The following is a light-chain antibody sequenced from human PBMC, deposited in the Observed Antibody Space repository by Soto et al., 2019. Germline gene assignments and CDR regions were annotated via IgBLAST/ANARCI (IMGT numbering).Light chain of an antibody. CDR2: EVS. CDR1: SSDVGGYSY. J-gene: IGLJ2*01. V-gene: IGLV2-14*01. Sequence: QSALTQPASVSGSPGQSITISCTGTSSDVGGYSYVSWYQQHPGKTPKLMIYEVSNRPSGVSHRFSGSKSGNTASLTISGLQTEDEADYYCSSYAGSNNFLVFGGGTKVTVL. CDR3: SSYAGSNNFLV.